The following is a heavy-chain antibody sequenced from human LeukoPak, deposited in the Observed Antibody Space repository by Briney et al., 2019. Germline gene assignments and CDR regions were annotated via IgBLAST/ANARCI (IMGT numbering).Heavy chain of an antibody. CDR1: GFTFYDYA. D-gene: IGHD3-22*01. CDR2: ISGDGGST. V-gene: IGHV3-43*02. CDR3: AKDSRYYDSSGYYWGASDI. Sequence: GGSLRLSCAASGFTFYDYAMHWVRQAPGKGLEWVSLISGDGGSTYYADAVKGRFTISRDNSKNSLYLQMNSLRTEDTALYYCAKDSRYYDSSGYYWGASDIWGQGTTVTVSS. J-gene: IGHJ3*02.